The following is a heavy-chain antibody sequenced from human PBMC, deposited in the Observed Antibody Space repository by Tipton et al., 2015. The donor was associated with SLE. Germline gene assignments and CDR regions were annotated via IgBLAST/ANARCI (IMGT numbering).Heavy chain of an antibody. V-gene: IGHV4-59*01. CDR3: ARRPVRRTGFTYYFDY. Sequence: TLSLTCSVSGDSISSYYWNWIRQPPGKGLEWLGYVYYSGGTNYNPSVRSRVTISVDTSKNQFSLQLTSVTAADTAVYYCARRPVRRTGFTYYFDYWGQGTLVTVSS. CDR2: VYYSGGT. D-gene: IGHD3/OR15-3a*01. CDR1: GDSISSYY. J-gene: IGHJ4*02.